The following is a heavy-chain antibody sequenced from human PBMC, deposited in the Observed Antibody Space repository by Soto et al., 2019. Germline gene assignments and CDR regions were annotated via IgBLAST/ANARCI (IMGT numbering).Heavy chain of an antibody. J-gene: IGHJ4*02. V-gene: IGHV3-21*01. D-gene: IGHD3-22*01. CDR1: GFTFSLYA. CDR2: VSSGSSYI. Sequence: GGSLRLSCAASGFTFSLYAMIWVRQAPGKGLEWVSSVSSGSSYIYSADSLKGRFTISRDDAKNSLYLQMNSLRADDTAIYYCVRARATDSRPDYWGQGTLVTVSS. CDR3: VRARATDSRPDY.